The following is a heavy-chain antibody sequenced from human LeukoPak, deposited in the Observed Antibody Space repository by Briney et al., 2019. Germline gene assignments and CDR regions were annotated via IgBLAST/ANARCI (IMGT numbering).Heavy chain of an antibody. Sequence: PGGSLRLSCAASGFTFSSYAMHWVRQAPGKGLEWVAVISYDGSNKYYADSVKGRFTISRDNSKNTLYLQMNSLRAEDTAVYHCARALYSGGWYYGLGIDYWGQGTLVTVSS. CDR1: GFTFSSYA. J-gene: IGHJ4*02. CDR3: ARALYSGGWYYGLGIDY. V-gene: IGHV3-30*04. CDR2: ISYDGSNK. D-gene: IGHD6-19*01.